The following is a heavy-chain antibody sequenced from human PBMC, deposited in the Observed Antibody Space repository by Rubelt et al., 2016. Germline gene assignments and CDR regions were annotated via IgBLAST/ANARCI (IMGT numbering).Heavy chain of an antibody. CDR1: GGSISSYY. Sequence: QVQLQESGPGLVKPSETLSLTCTVSGGSISSYYWSWIRRPPGKGLEWIGYIYYSGSTNYNPSLKVGVTISVDTATSQFALKLSSVTAAVTAVYYCATDSSSSYESFDYWGQGTLVTVSS. D-gene: IGHD3-22*01. J-gene: IGHJ4*02. CDR2: IYYSGST. V-gene: IGHV4-59*01. CDR3: ATDSSSSYESFDY.